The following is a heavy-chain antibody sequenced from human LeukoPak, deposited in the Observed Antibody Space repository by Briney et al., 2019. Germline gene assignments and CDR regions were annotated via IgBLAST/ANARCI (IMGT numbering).Heavy chain of an antibody. CDR1: GGSISSYD. Sequence: SETLSLTCTVSGGSISSYDWSWIRQPPGKGLEWIGNINYSGSTNYNSSLKSRVTISVDTSKSQFSLKLSSVTAADTAVYYCARSNYYDSSGYYYVARGHAFDIWGQGTMVTVSS. CDR2: INYSGST. CDR3: ARSNYYDSSGYYYVARGHAFDI. J-gene: IGHJ3*02. D-gene: IGHD3-22*01. V-gene: IGHV4-59*12.